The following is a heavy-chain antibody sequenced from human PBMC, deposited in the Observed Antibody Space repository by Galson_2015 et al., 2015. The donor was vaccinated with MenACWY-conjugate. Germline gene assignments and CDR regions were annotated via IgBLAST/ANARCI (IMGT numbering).Heavy chain of an antibody. D-gene: IGHD3-22*01. CDR3: ARELGPYDSSGFVDY. Sequence: SLRLSCAASGFTFSSYSMNWVRQAPGKGLEWVSSISSSSSYIYYADSVKGRLTISRDNAKNSLYLQMNSLRAEDTAVYYCARELGPYDSSGFVDYWGQGTLVTVSS. J-gene: IGHJ4*02. V-gene: IGHV3-21*01. CDR1: GFTFSSYS. CDR2: ISSSSSYI.